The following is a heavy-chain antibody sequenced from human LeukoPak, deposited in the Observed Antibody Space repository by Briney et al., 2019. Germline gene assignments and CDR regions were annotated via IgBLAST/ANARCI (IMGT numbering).Heavy chain of an antibody. Sequence: GGSLRLSCAASGFTFSSYAMHWVRQAPGKGLEYVSAISSNGGSTYYANSVKGRFTISRDNSKNTLYLQMGSLRAEDMAVYYCARAYCSGGSCPAPYYYYMDVWGKGTTVTVSS. CDR3: ARAYCSGGSCPAPYYYYMDV. D-gene: IGHD2-15*01. CDR2: ISSNGGST. V-gene: IGHV3-64*01. CDR1: GFTFSSYA. J-gene: IGHJ6*03.